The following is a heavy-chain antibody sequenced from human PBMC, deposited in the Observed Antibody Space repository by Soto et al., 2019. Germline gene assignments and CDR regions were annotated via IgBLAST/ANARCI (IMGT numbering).Heavy chain of an antibody. CDR2: INPSGGRT. CDR3: ARDRDCSGGSCYSGVGGTFDP. J-gene: IGHJ5*02. Sequence: RASVKVSCKASGYTFTSYYMHWVRQAPGQGLEWMGIINPSGGRTSYAQKFQGRVTMTRDTSTSTVYMELSSLRSEDTAVYYCARDRDCSGGSCYSGVGGTFDPWGQGTLVTVSS. V-gene: IGHV1-46*01. D-gene: IGHD2-15*01. CDR1: GYTFTSYY.